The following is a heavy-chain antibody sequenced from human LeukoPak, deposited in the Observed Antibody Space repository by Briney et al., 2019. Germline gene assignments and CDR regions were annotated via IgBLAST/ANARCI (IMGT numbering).Heavy chain of an antibody. CDR3: ARDTATVTNGGNYYYYGMDV. D-gene: IGHD4-17*01. V-gene: IGHV3-21*01. J-gene: IGHJ6*02. CDR1: GFTFSSYS. CDR2: ISSSSSYI. Sequence: GGSLGLSCAASGFTFSSYSMNWVRQAPGKGLEWVSSISSSSSYIYYADSVKGRFTISRDNAKNSLYLQMNSLRAEDTAVYYCARDTATVTNGGNYYYYGMDVWGQGTTVTVSS.